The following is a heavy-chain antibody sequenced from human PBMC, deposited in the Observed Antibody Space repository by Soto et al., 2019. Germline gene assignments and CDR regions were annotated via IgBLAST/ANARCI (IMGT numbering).Heavy chain of an antibody. Sequence: PVGSLRLSYAASGFTFSSYSMNWVRQAPGKGLEWVSYISSSSTIYYADSVKGRFTISRDNAKNSLYLQMNSLRDEDTAVYYCARDRGSGWYRDAFDIWGQGTMVTVSS. CDR1: GFTFSSYS. J-gene: IGHJ3*02. D-gene: IGHD6-19*01. V-gene: IGHV3-48*02. CDR3: ARDRGSGWYRDAFDI. CDR2: ISSSSTI.